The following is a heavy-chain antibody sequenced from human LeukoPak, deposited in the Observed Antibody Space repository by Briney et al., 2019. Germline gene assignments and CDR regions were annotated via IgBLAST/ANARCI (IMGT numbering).Heavy chain of an antibody. J-gene: IGHJ6*02. CDR2: ISAYNGNT. Sequence: ASVKVSCKASGYTFTSYGISWVRQAPGQGLEWMGWISAYNGNTNYAQKLQGRVTMTTDTSTSTAYMELRSLRSDDTAVYYCARDRWLQLGLYYYYYGMDVWGQGTTVTVSS. CDR1: GYTFTSYG. V-gene: IGHV1-18*01. D-gene: IGHD6-13*01. CDR3: ARDRWLQLGLYYYYYGMDV.